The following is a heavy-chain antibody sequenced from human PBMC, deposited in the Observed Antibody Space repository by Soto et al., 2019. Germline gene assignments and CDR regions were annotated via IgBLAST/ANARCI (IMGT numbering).Heavy chain of an antibody. D-gene: IGHD2-15*01. V-gene: IGHV4-59*01. CDR2: IYYSGGT. CDR1: GGSISSYY. Sequence: QVQLQESGPGLVKPSETLSLTCTVSGGSISSYYWRWIRQPPGKGLEWIGYIYYSGGTNYNPSLKSRVTTSVDTYKHQFHRKLSPVTAAETAVYYCASSRYCSGGSCYPFDYWRQGTLVTVAS. CDR3: ASSRYCSGGSCYPFDY. J-gene: IGHJ4*02.